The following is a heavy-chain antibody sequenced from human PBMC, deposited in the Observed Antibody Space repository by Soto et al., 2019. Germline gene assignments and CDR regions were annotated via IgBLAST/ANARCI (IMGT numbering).Heavy chain of an antibody. Sequence: ASVKVSCKASGYTFTSYYMHWVRQAPGQGLEWMGIINPSGGSTSYAQKFQGRVTMTRDTSTSRVYMELSSLRSEDTAVYYCARDAGAINWFDPWGQGTLVTVSS. D-gene: IGHD1-26*01. CDR2: INPSGGST. CDR3: ARDAGAINWFDP. J-gene: IGHJ5*02. V-gene: IGHV1-46*01. CDR1: GYTFTSYY.